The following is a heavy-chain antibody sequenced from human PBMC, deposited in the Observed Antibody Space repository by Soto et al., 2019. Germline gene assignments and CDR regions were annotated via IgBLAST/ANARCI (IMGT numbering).Heavy chain of an antibody. Sequence: GGSLRLSCAASGFTFSSYGMHWVRQAPGKGLEWVAVIWYDGSNKYYADSVKGRFTISRDNSKNTLYLQMNSLRAEDTAVYYCARDSTRSYPIYQRGDMDVWGKGTTVTVSS. D-gene: IGHD2-2*01. CDR1: GFTFSSYG. V-gene: IGHV3-33*01. CDR2: IWYDGSNK. CDR3: ARDSTRSYPIYQRGDMDV. J-gene: IGHJ6*03.